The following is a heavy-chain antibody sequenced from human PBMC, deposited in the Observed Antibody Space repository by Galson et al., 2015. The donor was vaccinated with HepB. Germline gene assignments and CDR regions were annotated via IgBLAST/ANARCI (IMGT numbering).Heavy chain of an antibody. CDR3: ARGVVNSGYFVSRKANWFDP. V-gene: IGHV4-4*07. D-gene: IGHD3-22*01. CDR1: GDSISSYS. J-gene: IGHJ5*02. CDR2: IYSSGST. Sequence: LSLTCSVSGDSISSYSWSWIRQPAGKGLEWIGRIYSSGSTNYNPSLKSRVSMSVDAAKNQFSLKLSSVTAADTAVYYCARGVVNSGYFVSRKANWFDPWGQGTLVTVSS.